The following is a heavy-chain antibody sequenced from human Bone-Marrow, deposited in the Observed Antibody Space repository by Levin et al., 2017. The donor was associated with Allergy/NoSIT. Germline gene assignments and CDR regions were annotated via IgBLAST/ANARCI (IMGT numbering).Heavy chain of an antibody. J-gene: IGHJ6*02. V-gene: IGHV3-33*01. CDR3: ARSWTYYYDSSGYYSDYYYGMDV. D-gene: IGHD3-22*01. CDR2: IWYDGSNK. Sequence: GGSLRLSCAASGFTFSSYGMHWVRQAPGKGLEWVAVIWYDGSNKYYADSVKGRFTISRDNSKNTLYLQMNSLRAEDTAVYYCARSWTYYYDSSGYYSDYYYGMDVWGQGTTVTVSS. CDR1: GFTFSSYG.